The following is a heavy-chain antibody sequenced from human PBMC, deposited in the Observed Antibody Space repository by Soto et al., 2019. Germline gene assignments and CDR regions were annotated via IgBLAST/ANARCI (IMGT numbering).Heavy chain of an antibody. J-gene: IGHJ3*02. CDR2: IWFDGSNK. CDR1: GFTFSNYG. V-gene: IGHV3-33*01. CDR3: ARERGYANAFDI. D-gene: IGHD5-18*01. Sequence: GGSLRLSCAASGFTFSNYGMHWVRQAPGKGLVWVAVIWFDGSNKFYTDSVRGRFTISRDNSKNTLDLQMNSLRAEDTAVYYCARERGYANAFDIWGQGTMVTVSS.